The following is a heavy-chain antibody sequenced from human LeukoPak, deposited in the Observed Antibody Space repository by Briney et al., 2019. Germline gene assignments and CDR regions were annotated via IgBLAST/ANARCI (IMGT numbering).Heavy chain of an antibody. J-gene: IGHJ4*02. CDR3: ARERSSGRDFNDY. CDR2: IKQDGSEK. CDR1: GFTFSSYW. Sequence: GGSLRLSCAASGFTFSSYWMSWVRQAPGKGLEWVANIKQDGSEKYYVDSVKGRFTISRDNAKNSLYLQMNSLRAEDTAVYYCARERSSGRDFNDYWGQGTLVTVSS. V-gene: IGHV3-7*01. D-gene: IGHD6-19*01.